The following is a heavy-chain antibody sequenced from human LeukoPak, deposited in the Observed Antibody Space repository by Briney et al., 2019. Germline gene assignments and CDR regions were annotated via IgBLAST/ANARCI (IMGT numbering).Heavy chain of an antibody. CDR3: ARVRAVMVRGVTDYYYYYYMDV. V-gene: IGHV4-59*01. D-gene: IGHD3-10*01. CDR2: IYYSGST. Sequence: KPSETLSLTCTVSGGSISSYYWSWIRQPPGKGLEWIGYIYYSGSTNYNPSLKSRVTISVDTSKNQFSLKLSSVTAADTAVYYCARVRAVMVRGVTDYYYYYYMDVWGKGTTVTISS. J-gene: IGHJ6*03. CDR1: GGSISSYY.